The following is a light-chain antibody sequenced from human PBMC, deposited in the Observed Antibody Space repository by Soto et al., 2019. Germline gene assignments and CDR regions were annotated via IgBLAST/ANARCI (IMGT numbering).Light chain of an antibody. CDR3: QQTFRTPHT. CDR2: SAS. J-gene: IGKJ2*01. CDR1: QTISSY. V-gene: IGKV1-39*01. Sequence: DIQMTQSPASLSASVGERVTITCRASQTISSYLNWYQQKPGAAPKLLIYSASTLQTGVPSRFSGSGFGTDYTLTISRLQPADFAIYYCQQTFRTPHTFGQGTKGDI.